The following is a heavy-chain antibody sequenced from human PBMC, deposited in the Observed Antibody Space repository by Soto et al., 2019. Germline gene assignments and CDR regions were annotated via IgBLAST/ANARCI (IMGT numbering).Heavy chain of an antibody. J-gene: IGHJ3*02. CDR1: GYTFTSYY. CDR3: ARGLYAFDI. CDR2: MNPNSGNT. Sequence: ASVKVSCKASGYTFTSYYMHWVRQAPGQGLEWMGWMNPNSGNTGYAQKFQGRVTMTSNTSISTAYMELSSLRSEDTAVYYCARGLYAFDIWGHGTMVTVSS. V-gene: IGHV1-8*02.